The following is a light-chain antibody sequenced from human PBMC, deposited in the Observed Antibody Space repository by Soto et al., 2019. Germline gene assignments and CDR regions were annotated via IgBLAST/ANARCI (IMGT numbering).Light chain of an antibody. CDR3: QQYNNWPTIT. CDR2: SAS. J-gene: IGKJ1*01. CDR1: QSISYN. Sequence: EIVKTQAPATLSVSPGERATLSCRSSQSISYNLAWYQHKPGQAHRVLIYSASTRATGIPARFSGSGSGTEFTLTISSLQSEDFAVYYCQQYNNWPTITFGQGTKVDIK. V-gene: IGKV3-15*01.